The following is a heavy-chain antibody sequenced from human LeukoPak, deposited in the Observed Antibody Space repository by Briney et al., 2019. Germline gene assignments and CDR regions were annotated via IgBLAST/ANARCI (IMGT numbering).Heavy chain of an antibody. D-gene: IGHD3-16*02. CDR2: ISGSGGST. J-gene: IGHJ4*02. V-gene: IGHV3-23*01. CDR3: AKDGTYDYVWGSYRREGAFDY. CDR1: GFTFGSYA. Sequence: GGSLRLSCAASGFTFGSYAMSWVRQAPGKGLEWVSAISGSGGSTYYADSVKGRFTISRDNSKNTLYLQMNSLRAEDTAVYYCAKDGTYDYVWGSYRREGAFDYWGQGTLVTVSS.